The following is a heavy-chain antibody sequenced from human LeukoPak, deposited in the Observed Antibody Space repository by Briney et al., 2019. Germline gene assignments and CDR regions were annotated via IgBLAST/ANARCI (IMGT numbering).Heavy chain of an antibody. CDR2: IYYSGST. J-gene: IGHJ3*02. D-gene: IGHD4-17*01. CDR1: GGSISSYY. V-gene: IGHV4-59*01. Sequence: PSETLSLTCTVPGGSISSYYWSWIRQPPGKGLEWIGYIYYSGSTNYNPSLKSRVTISVDTSKNQFSLKLSSVTAADTAVYYCARVATTVTTDDAFDIWGQGTMVTVSS. CDR3: ARVATTVTTDDAFDI.